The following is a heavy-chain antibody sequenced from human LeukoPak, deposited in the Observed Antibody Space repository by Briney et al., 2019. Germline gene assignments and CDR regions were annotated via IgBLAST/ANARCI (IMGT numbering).Heavy chain of an antibody. CDR1: GFTFSSYS. D-gene: IGHD3-10*01. CDR2: ISSSSSYI. CDR3: ARDLHYYGSGSYYYYGMDV. J-gene: IGHJ6*04. V-gene: IGHV3-21*01. Sequence: GGSLRLSCAASGFTFSSYSMNWVRQAPGKGLEWVSSISSSSSYIYYADSVKGRFTISRDNAKNSLYLQMNSLRAEDTAVYYCARDLHYYGSGSYYYYGMDVWGKGTTVTVSS.